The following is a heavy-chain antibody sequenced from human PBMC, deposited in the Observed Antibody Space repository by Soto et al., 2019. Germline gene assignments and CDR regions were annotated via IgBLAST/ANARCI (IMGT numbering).Heavy chain of an antibody. CDR1: GFTFSSYG. Sequence: QVQLVESGGGVVQPGRSLRLSCAASGFTFSSYGMHWVRQAPGKGLEWVAVISYDGSNKYYADSVKGRFTISRDNSKNTLYLQMNSLRAEDTAVYYCAIDQAARPWDYYYGMDVWGQGTTVTVSS. J-gene: IGHJ6*02. V-gene: IGHV3-30*03. CDR3: AIDQAARPWDYYYGMDV. D-gene: IGHD6-6*01. CDR2: ISYDGSNK.